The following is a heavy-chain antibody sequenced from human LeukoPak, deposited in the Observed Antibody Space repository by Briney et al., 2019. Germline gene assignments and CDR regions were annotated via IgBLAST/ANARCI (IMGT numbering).Heavy chain of an antibody. J-gene: IGHJ4*02. CDR2: INWNGGST. V-gene: IGHV3-20*04. Sequence: GGSLRLSCAASGFTFDDYGMSWVRQAPGEGLEWGSGINWNGGSTGYADSVKGRFTISRDNAKNSLYLQMNGLRAEDTALYYCARGTGSGYYSGDYWGQGTLVTVSS. CDR1: GFTFDDYG. CDR3: ARGTGSGYYSGDY. D-gene: IGHD3-22*01.